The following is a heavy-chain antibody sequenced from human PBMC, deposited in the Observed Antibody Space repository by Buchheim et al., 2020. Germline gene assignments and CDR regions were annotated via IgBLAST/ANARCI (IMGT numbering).Heavy chain of an antibody. CDR2: IYYSGST. V-gene: IGHV4-39*01. J-gene: IGHJ4*02. CDR3: ATYMITFGGVTYYFDY. Sequence: QLQLQESGPGLVKPSETLSLTCTVSGGSISSSSYYWGWIRQPPGKGLEWIGSIYYSGSTHYNPSLKSRVTISVDTSKNQFSLKLSSVTAADTAVYYCATYMITFGGVTYYFDYWGQGTL. CDR1: GGSISSSSYY. D-gene: IGHD3-16*01.